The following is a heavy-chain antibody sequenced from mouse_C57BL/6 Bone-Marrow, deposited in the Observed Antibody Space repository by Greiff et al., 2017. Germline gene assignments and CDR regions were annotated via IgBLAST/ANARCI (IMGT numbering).Heavy chain of an antibody. CDR3: ARTQHYYFDY. V-gene: IGHV1-61*01. Sequence: QVQLQQPGAELVRPGSSVKLSCKASGYTFTSYWMDWVKQRPGQGLEWIGNIYPSDSETHYNQKFKDKATLTVDKASSTAYMQLSSLTSEDSAVYYCARTQHYYFDYWGQGTTLTVSS. CDR2: IYPSDSET. D-gene: IGHD3-1*01. CDR1: GYTFTSYW. J-gene: IGHJ2*01.